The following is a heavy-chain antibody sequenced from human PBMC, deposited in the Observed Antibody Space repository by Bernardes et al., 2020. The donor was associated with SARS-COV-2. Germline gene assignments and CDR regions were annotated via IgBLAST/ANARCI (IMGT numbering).Heavy chain of an antibody. D-gene: IGHD2-8*01. Sequence: GGSLRLSCAASGFTFSNYAMSWVRQAPRKGLEWVSAIRGNGDTTYYADSVKGRFTISRDNSENTLYLQMNSLRVEDTALYYCAKEWDTVPGNAFDIWGHGTLVTVSS. V-gene: IGHV3-23*01. CDR2: IRGNGDTT. CDR1: GFTFSNYA. CDR3: AKEWDTVPGNAFDI. J-gene: IGHJ3*02.